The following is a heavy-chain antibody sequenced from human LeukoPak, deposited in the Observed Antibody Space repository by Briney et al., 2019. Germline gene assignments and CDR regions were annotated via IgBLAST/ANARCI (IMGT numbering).Heavy chain of an antibody. CDR1: GFTFSSYA. V-gene: IGHV3-23*01. Sequence: GGSLRLSCAASGFTFSSYAMSWVRQAPGKGLEWVSAISGSGGSTYYADSVKGRFTISRDNSKSTLYLQMNSLRAEDTAVYYCAKLATYYGSGSYSHYFDYWGQGTLVTVSS. J-gene: IGHJ4*02. CDR3: AKLATYYGSGSYSHYFDY. CDR2: ISGSGGST. D-gene: IGHD3-10*01.